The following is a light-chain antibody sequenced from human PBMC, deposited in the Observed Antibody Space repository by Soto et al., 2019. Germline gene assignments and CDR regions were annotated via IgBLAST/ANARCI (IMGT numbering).Light chain of an antibody. V-gene: IGKV3-20*01. CDR1: QSVSNNY. CDR3: HQYDSWT. Sequence: IVLAQSPGTLSLSPGERATLCCRASQSVSNNYLAWYQQKPGQAPRLLIYGASNRATGIPDRFSGSGSGTDFTLTISRLEPEDFAVYYCHQYDSWTFGQGTKVDIK. CDR2: GAS. J-gene: IGKJ1*01.